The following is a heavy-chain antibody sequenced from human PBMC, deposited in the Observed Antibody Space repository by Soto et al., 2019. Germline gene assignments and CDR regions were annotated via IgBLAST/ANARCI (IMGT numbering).Heavy chain of an antibody. CDR2: ISGSGGST. J-gene: IGHJ4*02. D-gene: IGHD6-13*01. CDR1: GFTFSSYA. V-gene: IGHV3-23*01. Sequence: GGSLRLSCAASGFTFSSYAMSWVRQAPGKGLEWVSAISGSGGSTYYADSVKGRFTISRDNSKNTLYLQMNSLRAEDTAVYCCAKVRGIAASVPGGVYWGQGTLVTVSS. CDR3: AKVRGIAASVPGGVY.